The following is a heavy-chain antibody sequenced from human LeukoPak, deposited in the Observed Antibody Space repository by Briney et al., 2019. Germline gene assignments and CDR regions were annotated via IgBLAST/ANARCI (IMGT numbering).Heavy chain of an antibody. J-gene: IGHJ4*02. D-gene: IGHD6-13*01. CDR3: ARASSWYLGYYFDY. Sequence: SETLSLTCTVSGGSISSGGYYWSWIRQPPGKGLEWIGYIYHSGSTYYNPSLKSRVTISVDRSKNQSSLKLSSVTAADTAVYYCARASSWYLGYYFDYWGQGTLVTVSS. CDR1: GGSISSGGYY. V-gene: IGHV4-30-2*01. CDR2: IYHSGST.